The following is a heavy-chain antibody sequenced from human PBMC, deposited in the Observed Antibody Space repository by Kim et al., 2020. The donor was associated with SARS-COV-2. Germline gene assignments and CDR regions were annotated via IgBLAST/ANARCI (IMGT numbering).Heavy chain of an antibody. V-gene: IGHV1-69*01. CDR3: ARRTYYYDSSGYEADY. J-gene: IGHJ4*02. Sequence: KFQGRVTITADESTSTAYMEMSSLRSGDTAVYYCARRTYYYDSSGYEADYWGQGTLVTVSS. D-gene: IGHD3-22*01.